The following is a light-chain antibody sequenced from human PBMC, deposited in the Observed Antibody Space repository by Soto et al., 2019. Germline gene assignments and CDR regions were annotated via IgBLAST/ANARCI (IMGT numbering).Light chain of an antibody. CDR2: STT. CDR3: VLYYGGAHVV. J-gene: IGLJ2*01. V-gene: IGLV7-43*01. Sequence: QTVVTQEPSLTVSPGGTVTLTCASSTGPVTTSHYPNWFQQKPGQPPRSLIYSTTNTHSWTPARFSGSLLGGKAALTLSGVLPEDEADYYCVLYYGGAHVVFGGGTKVTVL. CDR1: TGPVTTSHY.